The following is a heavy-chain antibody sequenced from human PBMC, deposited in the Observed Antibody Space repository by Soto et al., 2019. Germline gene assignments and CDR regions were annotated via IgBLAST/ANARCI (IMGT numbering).Heavy chain of an antibody. J-gene: IGHJ4*02. Sequence: SETLSLTCDVNGGSISSSIYYGGWIRRPPGKGLEWIGSIFYSGSTYYNPSLKSRVTISVDTSKNQFSLKLYSVTAADTAVFYCAKDGPPYDGSGSYPDYWGRGTLVTVSS. V-gene: IGHV4-39*02. D-gene: IGHD3-10*01. CDR3: AKDGPPYDGSGSYPDY. CDR1: GGSISSSIYY. CDR2: IFYSGST.